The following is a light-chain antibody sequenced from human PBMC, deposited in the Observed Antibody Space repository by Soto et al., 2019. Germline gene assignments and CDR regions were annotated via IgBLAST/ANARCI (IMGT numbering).Light chain of an antibody. J-gene: IGKJ5*01. CDR2: GAS. V-gene: IGKV3-15*01. CDR1: QSISSN. Sequence: EIVIRRYPATLSVSPGERATLSCMASQSISSNLAWYQHKPGQAPTLLLNGASTRATAIPARFIGSGSATNYTPPTSSRQHPDFVAYYCHQRSNSWITFGQGTRLEIK. CDR3: HQRSNSWIT.